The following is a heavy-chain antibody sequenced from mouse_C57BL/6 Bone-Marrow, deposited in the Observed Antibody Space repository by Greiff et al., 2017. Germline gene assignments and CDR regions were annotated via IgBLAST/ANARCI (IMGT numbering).Heavy chain of an antibody. J-gene: IGHJ3*01. CDR3: TVDYDGSSWGFAY. CDR1: GFNIKDDY. V-gene: IGHV14-4*01. CDR2: IDPENGDT. D-gene: IGHD1-1*01. Sequence: VQLQQSGAELVRPGASVKLSCTASGFNIKDDYMHWVKQRPEQGLEWIGWIDPENGDTEYASKFQGKATITADTSSNTAYLQLSSRTSEDTAVYYCTVDYDGSSWGFAYWGQGTLVTVSA.